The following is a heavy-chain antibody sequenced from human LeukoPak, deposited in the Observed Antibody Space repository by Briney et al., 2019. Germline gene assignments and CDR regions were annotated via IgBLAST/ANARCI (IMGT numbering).Heavy chain of an antibody. CDR1: GYSISSSYY. J-gene: IGHJ4*02. Sequence: SETLSLTCTVSGYSISSSYYWGWIRQPPGKGLEWIGNIYHSGSTYYNPSLKSRLTISVDTSKNQFSLKLSSVTAADTAVYYCAGKNALTGTTSFDYWGQGTLVTVSS. D-gene: IGHD1-20*01. CDR2: IYHSGST. V-gene: IGHV4-38-2*02. CDR3: AGKNALTGTTSFDY.